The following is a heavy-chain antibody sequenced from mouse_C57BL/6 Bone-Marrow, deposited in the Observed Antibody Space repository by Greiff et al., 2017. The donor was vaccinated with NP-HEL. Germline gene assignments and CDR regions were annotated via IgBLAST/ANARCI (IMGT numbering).Heavy chain of an antibody. D-gene: IGHD1-1*01. J-gene: IGHJ1*03. CDR1: GFTFSDYG. V-gene: IGHV5-17*01. Sequence: EVMLVESGGGLVKPGGSLKLSCAASGFTFSDYGMHWVRQAPEKGLVWVAYISSGSSTIYYADTVKGRFTISRDNAKNTLFLQMTSLRSEDTAMYYCARDYYGSSYDWYFDVWGTGTTVTVSS. CDR2: ISSGSSTI. CDR3: ARDYYGSSYDWYFDV.